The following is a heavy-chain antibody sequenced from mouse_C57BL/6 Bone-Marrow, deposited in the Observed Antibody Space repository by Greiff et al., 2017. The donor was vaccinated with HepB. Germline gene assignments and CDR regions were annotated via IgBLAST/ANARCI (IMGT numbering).Heavy chain of an antibody. J-gene: IGHJ3*01. CDR1: GFTFSDYG. V-gene: IGHV5-15*01. CDR3: ARQARYDYDGAWFAY. CDR2: ISNLAYSI. D-gene: IGHD2-4*01. Sequence: EVKLVESGGGLVQPGGSLKLSCAASGFTFSDYGMAWVRQAPRKGPEWVAFISNLAYSIYYADTVTGRFTISRENAKNTLYLEMSSLRSEDTAMYYCARQARYDYDGAWFAYWGQGTLVTVSA.